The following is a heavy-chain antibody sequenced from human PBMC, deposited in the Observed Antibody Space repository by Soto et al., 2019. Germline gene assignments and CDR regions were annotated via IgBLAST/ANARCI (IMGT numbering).Heavy chain of an antibody. J-gene: IGHJ4*02. CDR2: ITGSGRSI. V-gene: IGHV3-23*01. Sequence: DVHLSESGGGLVQPGGSLKLSCVASGFSFDKYAMIWVRQAPGKGQEWVSGITGSGRSIQYTASVKGRFTISRDNSKNTVFLQMDYLRAEDTAMYYCAKDDVSGDGLWLVSDWGQGTPVTVS. CDR3: AKDDVSGDGLWLVSD. CDR1: GFSFDKYA. D-gene: IGHD2-21*02.